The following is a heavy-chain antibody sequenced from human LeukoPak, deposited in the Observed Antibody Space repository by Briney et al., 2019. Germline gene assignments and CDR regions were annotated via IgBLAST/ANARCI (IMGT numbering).Heavy chain of an antibody. D-gene: IGHD1-14*01. CDR2: IRYDGSNK. V-gene: IGHV3-30*02. CDR1: GFTFSSYG. Sequence: GGSLRLSCAASGFTFSSYGMHWVRQAPGKGLEWVAFIRYDGSNKYYADSVKGRFTISRDNAKNSLYLQINSLRAEDTAVYYCARDRNDDWYFDLWGRGTLVTVSS. CDR3: ARDRNDDWYFDL. J-gene: IGHJ2*01.